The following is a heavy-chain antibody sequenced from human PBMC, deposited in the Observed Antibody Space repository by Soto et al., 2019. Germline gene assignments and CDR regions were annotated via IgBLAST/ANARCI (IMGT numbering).Heavy chain of an antibody. J-gene: IGHJ5*02. V-gene: IGHV5-51*01. Sequence: GESLKISCKGSGYSFTNYWIGWVRQMPGKGLEWMGMIYPDDSDTKYSPSFQGQVTFSADKSINTAYLQWSSLKTSDTAIYYCARLEWLSLAAWFDPWGQGTLVNVSS. D-gene: IGHD3-3*01. CDR3: ARLEWLSLAAWFDP. CDR1: GYSFTNYW. CDR2: IYPDDSDT.